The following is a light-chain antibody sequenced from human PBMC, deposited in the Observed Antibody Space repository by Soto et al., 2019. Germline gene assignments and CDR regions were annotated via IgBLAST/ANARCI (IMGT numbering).Light chain of an antibody. CDR1: QSVASN. J-gene: IGKJ2*01. Sequence: EIVMTQSPASLSVSPGDGATLSCRASQSVASNVAWYQQKPGQGPRLLIHGASTRAVGVPTRFSGSGSGTAFTLTINSLPSDDFAVYYCQQYHNWPPQYTFGQGTKLQIK. CDR3: QQYHNWPPQYT. V-gene: IGKV3-15*01. CDR2: GAS.